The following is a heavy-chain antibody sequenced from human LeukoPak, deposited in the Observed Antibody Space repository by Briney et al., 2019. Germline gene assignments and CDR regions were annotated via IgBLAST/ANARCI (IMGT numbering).Heavy chain of an antibody. V-gene: IGHV4-38-2*02. Sequence: SETLSLTCTVSGYSISSGYYWGWIRQPPGKGLEWIGSIYHSGSTYYNPSLKSRVTISVDTSKNQFSLKLSSVTAADTAVYYCARDNHYYDSRVDLVDYWGQGTLVTVSS. CDR1: GYSISSGYY. J-gene: IGHJ4*02. CDR3: ARDNHYYDSRVDLVDY. CDR2: IYHSGST. D-gene: IGHD3-22*01.